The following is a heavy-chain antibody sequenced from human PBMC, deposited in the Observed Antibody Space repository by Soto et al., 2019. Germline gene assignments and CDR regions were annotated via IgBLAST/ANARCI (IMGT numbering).Heavy chain of an antibody. CDR3: ARTRYCNGGSCSTYYYYGMDV. D-gene: IGHD2-15*01. V-gene: IGHV4-4*07. J-gene: IGHJ6*02. Sequence: SETLSLTCTVSGGSIISFYWSWIRQTAGKGLEWIGRISTDGTASYNPSLKSRVIISVDTSKNHFSLKLSSVTAADTAVYYCARTRYCNGGSCSTYYYYGMDVWGQGTTVTVSS. CDR1: GGSIISFY. CDR2: ISTDGTA.